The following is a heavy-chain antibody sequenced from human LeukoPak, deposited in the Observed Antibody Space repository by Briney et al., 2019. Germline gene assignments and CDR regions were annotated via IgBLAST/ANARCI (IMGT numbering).Heavy chain of an antibody. CDR1: GFTFSSYA. V-gene: IGHV3-23*01. D-gene: IGHD6-13*01. CDR3: AKNHYSSSRDYFDY. Sequence: GGSLRLSCAASGFTFSSYAMSWVRQAPGKGLEWVSAISGSGGSTYYADSVKGRFIISRDNSKNTLYLQMNSLRAEDTAVYCCAKNHYSSSRDYFDYWGQGTLVTVSS. CDR2: ISGSGGST. J-gene: IGHJ4*02.